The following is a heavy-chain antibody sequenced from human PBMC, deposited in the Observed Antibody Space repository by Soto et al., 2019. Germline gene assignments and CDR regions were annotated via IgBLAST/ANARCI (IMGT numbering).Heavy chain of an antibody. Sequence: ASVKVSCKVSGYTLTELSMHWVRQAPGKGLEWMGGFDPEDGETIYAQKFQGRVTMTEDTSTDTAYMELSSLRSEDTAVYYCATYRGFLTPSWFDPGAREPWSPSPQ. CDR3: ATYRGFLTPSWFDP. J-gene: IGHJ5*02. V-gene: IGHV1-24*01. CDR2: FDPEDGET. D-gene: IGHD3-9*01. CDR1: GYTLTELS.